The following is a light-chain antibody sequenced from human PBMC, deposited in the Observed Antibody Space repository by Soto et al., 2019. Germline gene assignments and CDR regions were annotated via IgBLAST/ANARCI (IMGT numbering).Light chain of an antibody. Sequence: QSVLTQVASVSGSPGQSITVSCFGTRSDIGSYNDVSWYQQYPGKAPKLMIYEVSNRPSGVSNRFSGSKSGNTASLTISGLQAEDEADYYCSSYTTSTTRIIFGGGTKLTVL. J-gene: IGLJ2*01. V-gene: IGLV2-14*01. CDR3: SSYTTSTTRII. CDR1: RSDIGSYND. CDR2: EVS.